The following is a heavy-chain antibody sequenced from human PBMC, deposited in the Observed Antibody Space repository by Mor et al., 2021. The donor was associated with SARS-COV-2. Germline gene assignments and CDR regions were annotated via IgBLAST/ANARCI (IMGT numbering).Heavy chain of an antibody. J-gene: IGHJ6*02. V-gene: IGHV5-51*01. Sequence: SPSFQGQVTISADRSISIAYLQWSSLKASDTAMYYCARLESSLGYAMDVWGQGTTVTVSS. CDR3: ARLESSLGYAMDV. D-gene: IGHD5-18*01.